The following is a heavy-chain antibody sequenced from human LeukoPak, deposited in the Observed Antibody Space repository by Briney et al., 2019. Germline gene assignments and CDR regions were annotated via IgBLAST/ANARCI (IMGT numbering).Heavy chain of an antibody. D-gene: IGHD3-22*01. CDR1: GFTFSNYA. V-gene: IGHV3-23*01. CDR3: ATKPYYSDSSGYYYEYFQH. Sequence: PGGPLRLSCAASGFTFSNYAMTWVRQAPGKGLEWVSVISGDGGTTYYADSVRGRFTISRDNSKNTLSLQMNNLRAEDTAVYYCATKPYYSDSSGYYYEYFQHWGQGTLVTVSS. J-gene: IGHJ1*01. CDR2: ISGDGGTT.